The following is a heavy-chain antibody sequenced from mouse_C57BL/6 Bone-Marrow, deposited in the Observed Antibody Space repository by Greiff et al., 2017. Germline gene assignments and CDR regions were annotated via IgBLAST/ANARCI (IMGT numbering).Heavy chain of an antibody. CDR3: ARFITTVEGY. Sequence: QVQLKQSGAELMKPGASVKLSCKATGYTFTGYWIEWVKQRPGHGLEWIGEILPGSGSTNYHEKFKGKATFTADTSSNTAYMQLSSLTTEDSAVYYCARFITTVEGYWGQGTTLTVSS. J-gene: IGHJ2*01. V-gene: IGHV1-9*01. CDR2: ILPGSGST. CDR1: GYTFTGYW. D-gene: IGHD1-1*01.